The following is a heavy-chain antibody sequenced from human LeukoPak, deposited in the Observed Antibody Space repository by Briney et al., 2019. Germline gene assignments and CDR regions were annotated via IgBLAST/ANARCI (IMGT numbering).Heavy chain of an antibody. D-gene: IGHD3-22*01. CDR2: IYYSGST. J-gene: IGHJ4*02. CDR3: ARERYYYDSNGYPTYFDY. V-gene: IGHV4-59*01. Sequence: SETLSLTCTVSGDSISSYHWSWIRQPPGKELEWIGYIYYSGSTNYNPSLKSRVTISIDTSKNQFSLNLISVTAADTAVYYCARERYYYDSNGYPTYFDYWGQGTLVTVSS. CDR1: GDSISSYH.